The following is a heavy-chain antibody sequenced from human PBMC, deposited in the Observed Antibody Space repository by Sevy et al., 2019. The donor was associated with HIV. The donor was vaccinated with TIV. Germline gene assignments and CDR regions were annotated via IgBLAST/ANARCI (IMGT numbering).Heavy chain of an antibody. Sequence: ASVKVSCKVSGYTLTELSMHWVRQAPGKGLEWMGGFDPEHGETIYAQKFQGRVTMTEDTSTDTAYMELSSLRSEDTAVYYCATNTRITIFGVVILRYGPNYWYFDLWGRSTLVTVSS. CDR1: GYTLTELS. CDR2: FDPEHGET. J-gene: IGHJ2*01. CDR3: ATNTRITIFGVVILRYGPNYWYFDL. V-gene: IGHV1-24*01. D-gene: IGHD3-3*01.